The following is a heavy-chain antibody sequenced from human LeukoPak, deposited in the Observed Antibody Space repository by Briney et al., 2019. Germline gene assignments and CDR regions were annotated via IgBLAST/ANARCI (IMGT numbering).Heavy chain of an antibody. D-gene: IGHD3-10*01. CDR2: INPNSGGT. J-gene: IGHJ6*01. V-gene: IGHV1-2*02. CDR1: GYTFTGYY. Sequence: SVKVTCKASGYTFTGYYMHWVRHAPGPGLEWMGWINPNSGGTNYAQNFQGRVTMTRDTSISTAYMELSRLRSDDTAVYYCARVTQYYGSGSYYAPVPGGMDVWGQGTTVTVSS. CDR3: ARVTQYYGSGSYYAPVPGGMDV.